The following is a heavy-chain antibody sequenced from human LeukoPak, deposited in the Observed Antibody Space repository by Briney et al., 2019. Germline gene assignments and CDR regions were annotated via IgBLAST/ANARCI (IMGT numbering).Heavy chain of an antibody. CDR2: IYQSGSGSS. CDR3: ASTLRFLPYRRFDY. Sequence: PSETLSLTCSVFGGSIISSNYYWGWIRQPTGKGLEWIGSIYQSGSGSSYYNPSLRSRVTISGDTSKHQFFLRLSSVTAADTAVYYCASTLRFLPYRRFDYWGQGTLVTVPS. CDR1: GGSIISSNYY. D-gene: IGHD3-3*01. J-gene: IGHJ4*02. V-gene: IGHV4-39*01.